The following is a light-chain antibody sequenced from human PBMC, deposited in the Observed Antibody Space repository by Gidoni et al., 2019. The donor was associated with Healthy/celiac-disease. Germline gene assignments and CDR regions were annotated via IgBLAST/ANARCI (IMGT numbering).Light chain of an antibody. Sequence: QSALTQPASVSGSPGQSIPIPCTGTSSDVGSYNLVSWYQQHTGKATKLMIYEISKRPSVVSNRFSGSNSGNTASLTIAGLQADDEADYCCCSYAGSSTVFGGGTKLTVL. J-gene: IGLJ3*02. CDR3: CSYAGSSTV. CDR2: EIS. CDR1: SSDVGSYNL. V-gene: IGLV2-23*02.